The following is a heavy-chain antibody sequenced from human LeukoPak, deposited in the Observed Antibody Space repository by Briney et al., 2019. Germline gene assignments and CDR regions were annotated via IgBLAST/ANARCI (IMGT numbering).Heavy chain of an antibody. CDR2: INQDGSEK. D-gene: IGHD3-10*01. CDR3: ARECFGESTFDS. CDR1: GFSFSGYW. J-gene: IGHJ4*02. Sequence: GGSLRLSCAASGFSFSGYWMTWVRQAPGKGLELVANINQDGSEKYYVDSVKGRFTISRDNAKNSLYLQMNSLTAEDTAVYYCARECFGESTFDSWGQGTLVTVSS. V-gene: IGHV3-7*01.